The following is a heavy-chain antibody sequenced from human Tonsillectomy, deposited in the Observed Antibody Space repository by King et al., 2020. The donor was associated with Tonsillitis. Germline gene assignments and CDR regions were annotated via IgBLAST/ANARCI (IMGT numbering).Heavy chain of an antibody. CDR1: GNSINSGYY. Sequence: VQLQESGPGLVKPSETLSLTCAVSGNSINSGYYWGWIRQPQGKGLEWIGSIYHSGSTYYNPSLKSRVTISVDTSKNQFSLRLSSVTAADTAVYYCAQSGLYSGYDLGEYYFDYWGQGTLVSVSS. V-gene: IGHV4-38-2*01. CDR3: AQSGLYSGYDLGEYYFDY. J-gene: IGHJ4*02. CDR2: IYHSGST. D-gene: IGHD5-12*01.